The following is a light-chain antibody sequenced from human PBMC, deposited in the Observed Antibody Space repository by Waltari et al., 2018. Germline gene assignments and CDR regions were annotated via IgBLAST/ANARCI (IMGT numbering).Light chain of an antibody. CDR1: QTVDNTY. Sequence: EILLTQSPGTLSLSPGERATLSCRTSQTVDNTYLAWYQQKLGQAPRLLNSGISIRATGIPDRFRGSGSGTDFTLTISRLEPEDFAVYFCQQYTHSPWTFGQGTRVEVK. V-gene: IGKV3-20*01. J-gene: IGKJ1*01. CDR2: GIS. CDR3: QQYTHSPWT.